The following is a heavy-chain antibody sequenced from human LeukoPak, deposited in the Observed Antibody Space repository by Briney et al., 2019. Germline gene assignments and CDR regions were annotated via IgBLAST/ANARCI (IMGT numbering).Heavy chain of an antibody. J-gene: IGHJ3*02. D-gene: IGHD3-10*01. CDR2: IYYSGST. V-gene: IGHV4-59*01. Sequence: SETLSLTCTVSGGSISSYYWSWIRQPPGKGLEWIGYIYYSGSTNYNPSLKSRVTISVDTSKNQFSLKLSSVTAADTALYYCARAAPWFGEFDAFDIWGQGTMVTVSS. CDR3: ARAAPWFGEFDAFDI. CDR1: GGSISSYY.